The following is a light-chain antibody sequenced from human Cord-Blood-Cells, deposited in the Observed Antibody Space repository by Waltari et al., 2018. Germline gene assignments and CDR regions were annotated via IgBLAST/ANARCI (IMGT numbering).Light chain of an antibody. CDR1: VLAKKY. V-gene: IGLV3-27*01. J-gene: IGLJ3*02. Sequence: SYELTQPSSVSVSPGQTARITCSGDVLAKKYARWFQQKPGQAPVLVIDKDSVRPSGIPERFSGSSSGTTVTLTISGAQVEDEADYYCYSAADNNRGVFGGGTKLTVL. CDR3: YSAADNNRGV. CDR2: KDS.